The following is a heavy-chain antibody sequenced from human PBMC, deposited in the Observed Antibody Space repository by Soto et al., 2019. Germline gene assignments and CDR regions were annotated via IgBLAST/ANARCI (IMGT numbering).Heavy chain of an antibody. D-gene: IGHD3-10*01. Sequence: GGSLKLSCAASGFTFRNYGMHWARQAPGKGLEWVAVISYDGSKKYHADSVKGRFTISRNNSKNTLYLYMYNLRAEETAVYYCAKDRGRGNDYYYDMDVWGQMTTVTV. J-gene: IGHJ6*01. CDR1: GFTFRNYG. V-gene: IGHV3-30*18. CDR3: AKDRGRGNDYYYDMDV. CDR2: ISYDGSKK.